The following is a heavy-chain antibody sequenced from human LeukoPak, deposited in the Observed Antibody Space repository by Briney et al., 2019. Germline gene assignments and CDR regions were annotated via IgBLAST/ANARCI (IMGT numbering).Heavy chain of an antibody. V-gene: IGHV3-15*01. Sequence: PGGSLRLSCAASGFTFSYAWMSWVRQAPGEGREWVGRIKGQTDGGKTDFAAHVEGRFTISRVDSKNTLSLQMNSLTTEDTAVYYCTTDVVYGSGSYSPHYFHYWGQGALVTVSS. CDR1: GFTFSYAW. D-gene: IGHD3-10*01. J-gene: IGHJ4*02. CDR3: TTDVVYGSGSYSPHYFHY. CDR2: IKGQTDGGKT.